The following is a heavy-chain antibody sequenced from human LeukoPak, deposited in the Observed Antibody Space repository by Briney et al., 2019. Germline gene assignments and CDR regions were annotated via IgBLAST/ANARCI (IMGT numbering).Heavy chain of an antibody. D-gene: IGHD6-19*01. V-gene: IGHV1-3*01. Sequence: ASVKVSCKASGYTFTSYAMHWGRQAPGQRLEWMGWINAGNGNTKYSQKFQGRVTITRDTSASTAYMELSSLRSEDTAVYYCARGPRIAVAGAFDIWGQGTMVTVSS. CDR2: INAGNGNT. CDR3: ARGPRIAVAGAFDI. J-gene: IGHJ3*02. CDR1: GYTFTSYA.